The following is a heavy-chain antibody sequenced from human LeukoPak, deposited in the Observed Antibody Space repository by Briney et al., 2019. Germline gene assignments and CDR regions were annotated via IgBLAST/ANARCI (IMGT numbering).Heavy chain of an antibody. J-gene: IGHJ3*02. D-gene: IGHD2-21*02. CDR2: IYYSGST. V-gene: IGHV4-59*01. CDR1: GGSISSYY. Sequence: SETLSLTCTVSGGSISSYYWSWIRQPPGKGLEWIGYIYYSGSTNYNPSLKSRVTISVDTSKNQFSLKLSSVTAADTAVYYCARYCGGDCSGAFDIWGQGTMVTVSS. CDR3: ARYCGGDCSGAFDI.